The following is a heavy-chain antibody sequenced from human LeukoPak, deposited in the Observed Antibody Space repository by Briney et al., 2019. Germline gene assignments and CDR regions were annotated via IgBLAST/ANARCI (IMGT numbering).Heavy chain of an antibody. D-gene: IGHD2-2*01. J-gene: IGHJ4*02. CDR1: GFTFSSYA. CDR2: ISGSGGST. V-gene: IGHV3-23*01. Sequence: GGSLRLSCAASGFTFSSYAMSWVRQAPGKGLEWVSAISGSGGSTYYADSVKGRFTISRDNSKNTLYLQMNSLRAEDTAVYYCAKGGVPAAMSPHYFDYWGQGTLVFVSS. CDR3: AKGGVPAAMSPHYFDY.